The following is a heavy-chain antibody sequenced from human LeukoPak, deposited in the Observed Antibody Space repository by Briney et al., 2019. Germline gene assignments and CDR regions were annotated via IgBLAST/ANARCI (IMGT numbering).Heavy chain of an antibody. CDR1: GFTFSSYG. D-gene: IGHD4-17*01. CDR2: ISYDGSNK. Sequence: GGSLRLSCAASGFTFSSYGMHWVRQAPGKGLEWVAVISYDGSNKYYADSVKGRFTMSRDNSKNTLYLQMNSLRAEDTAVYYCAKAYGDYPGYWGQGTLVTVSS. V-gene: IGHV3-30*18. J-gene: IGHJ4*02. CDR3: AKAYGDYPGY.